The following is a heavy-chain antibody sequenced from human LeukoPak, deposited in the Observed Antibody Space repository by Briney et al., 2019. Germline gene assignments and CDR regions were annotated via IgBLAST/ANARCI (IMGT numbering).Heavy chain of an antibody. CDR3: ARDAGYSYGWGYFDY. V-gene: IGHV3-7*01. J-gene: IGHJ4*02. Sequence: GGSLRLSCAASGFTFSSYWMSWVRQAPGKGLEWVANIKQDGNEKYYVDSVKGRFTISRDNAKNSLYLQMNSLRAEDTAVYYCARDAGYSYGWGYFDYWGQGTLVTVSS. D-gene: IGHD5-18*01. CDR1: GFTFSSYW. CDR2: IKQDGNEK.